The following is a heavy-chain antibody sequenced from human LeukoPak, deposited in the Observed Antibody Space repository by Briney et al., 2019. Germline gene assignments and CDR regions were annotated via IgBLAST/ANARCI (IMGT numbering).Heavy chain of an antibody. CDR3: ARGGSYYVSASAFDI. CDR1: GGSLSSYY. J-gene: IGHJ3*02. D-gene: IGHD1-26*01. CDR2: IYYSGST. V-gene: IGHV4-59*01. Sequence: SETLSLTCTVSGGSLSSYYWSWIRQPPGKGLEWIGYIYYSGSTNYNPSLKSRVTISVDTSKNQFSLKLSSVTAADTAVYYCARGGSYYVSASAFDIWGQGTVVTVSS.